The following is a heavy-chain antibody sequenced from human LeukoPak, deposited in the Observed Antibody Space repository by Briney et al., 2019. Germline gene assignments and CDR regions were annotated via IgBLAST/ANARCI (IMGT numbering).Heavy chain of an antibody. J-gene: IGHJ4*02. Sequence: GAAVKVCCKASGYTFTGYGISWVRQAPGQGLEWMGWISAYNGNTNYAQKLQGRVTMTTDTSTSTAYMELRSLRSDDTAVYYCARDHSILTGTPRDWGQGTLVTVSS. CDR1: GYTFTGYG. V-gene: IGHV1-18*01. CDR2: ISAYNGNT. CDR3: ARDHSILTGTPRD. D-gene: IGHD3-9*01.